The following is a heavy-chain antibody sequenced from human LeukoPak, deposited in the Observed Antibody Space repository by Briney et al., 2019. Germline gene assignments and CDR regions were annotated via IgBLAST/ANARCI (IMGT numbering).Heavy chain of an antibody. Sequence: GGSLRLSCVASGFTFSSVSMNWVRQAPGKGLEWVSYISSRRSTIYYADSVKGRFTISRDNAKNSLYLQMNSLRDEDTAVYYCARPTNWWGYFDYWGQGTLVTVSS. CDR3: ARPTNWWGYFDY. CDR2: ISSRRSTI. J-gene: IGHJ4*02. D-gene: IGHD2-8*02. CDR1: GFTFSSVS. V-gene: IGHV3-48*02.